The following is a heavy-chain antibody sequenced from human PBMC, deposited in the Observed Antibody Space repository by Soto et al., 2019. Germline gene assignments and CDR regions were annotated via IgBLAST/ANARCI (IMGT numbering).Heavy chain of an antibody. CDR1: GFTFGDYA. V-gene: IGHV3-49*03. D-gene: IGHD2-2*01. CDR2: IRSKAYGGTT. CDR3: TRVDNIVVVPAAHYGMDV. Sequence: SLRLSCTASGFTFGDYAMSWFRQAPGKGLEWVGFIRSKAYGGTTEYAASVKGRFTISRDDSKSIAYLQMNSLKTEDTAVYYCTRVDNIVVVPAAHYGMDVWGTGTTVTVSS. J-gene: IGHJ6*04.